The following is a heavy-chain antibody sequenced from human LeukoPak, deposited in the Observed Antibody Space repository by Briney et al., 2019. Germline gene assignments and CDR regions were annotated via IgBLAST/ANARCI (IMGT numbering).Heavy chain of an antibody. V-gene: IGHV4-39*01. CDR3: ANLISRGGFAP. CDR2: FYYSGST. CDR1: GGSISSSRDY. J-gene: IGHJ5*02. D-gene: IGHD2-15*01. Sequence: SETLSLTCTVSGGSISSSRDYWAWLRQPPGKGLEWIANFYYSGSTYYSPSLKSRVTISVDTSKNQFSLKRSSVTAADTAVYYCANLISRGGFAPWGQGIRVTVPS.